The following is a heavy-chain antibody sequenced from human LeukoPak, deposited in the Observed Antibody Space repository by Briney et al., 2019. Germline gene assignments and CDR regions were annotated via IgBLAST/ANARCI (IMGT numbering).Heavy chain of an antibody. Sequence: PSETLSLTCSVSGASISRDFWSWIRQPPGKGLEWIGYIYYLGNTNYNPSLQSRVTISLNTPENQVSLRLSSLTAADTAVYYCARHRFGELSHFDYWGQGILVTVSS. D-gene: IGHD3-10*01. CDR3: ARHRFGELSHFDY. V-gene: IGHV4-59*08. J-gene: IGHJ4*02. CDR2: IYYLGNT. CDR1: GASISRDF.